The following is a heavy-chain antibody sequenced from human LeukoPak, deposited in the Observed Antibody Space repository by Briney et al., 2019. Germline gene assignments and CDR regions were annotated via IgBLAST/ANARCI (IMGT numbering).Heavy chain of an antibody. CDR3: ARYRIGYCSSTSCPGFFDY. J-gene: IGHJ4*02. V-gene: IGHV4-31*03. Sequence: SETLSLTCTVSGGSISSGGYYWSWIRQHPGKGLEWIGYIYYSGSTYYNPSLKSRVTISVDTSKNQFSLKLSSVTAADTAAYYCARYRIGYCSSTSCPGFFDYWGQGTLVTVSS. D-gene: IGHD2-2*01. CDR1: GGSISSGGYY. CDR2: IYYSGST.